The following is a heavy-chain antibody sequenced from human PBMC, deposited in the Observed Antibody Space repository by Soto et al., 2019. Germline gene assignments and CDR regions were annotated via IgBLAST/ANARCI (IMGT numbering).Heavy chain of an antibody. D-gene: IGHD1-1*01. CDR2: LYDVDGS. Sequence: DVQLVESGGGLIQPGESLRLSCAAFGLTISGKKYVAWVRQAPGKGLEWVSALYDVDGSFYADSVTGRFTTSSDSSMTTVYLQRKDLRPDDTAVYYCATWHEREHAFDVWGQGTTVTISS. CDR3: ATWHEREHAFDV. J-gene: IGHJ3*01. V-gene: IGHV3-53*01. CDR1: GLTISGKKY.